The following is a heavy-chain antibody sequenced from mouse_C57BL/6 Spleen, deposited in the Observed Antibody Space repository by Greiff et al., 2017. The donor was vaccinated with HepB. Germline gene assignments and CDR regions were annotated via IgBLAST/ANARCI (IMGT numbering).Heavy chain of an antibody. CDR3: ARQGGYAEDFAY. D-gene: IGHD2-2*01. CDR1: GYTFTSYW. J-gene: IGHJ3*01. Sequence: QVQLKQPGAELVKPGASVKMSCKASGYTFTSYWITWVKQRPGQGLEWIGDIYPGSGSTNYNEKFKSKATLTVDTSSSTAYMQLSSLTSEDSAVYYCARQGGYAEDFAYWGQGTLVTVSA. V-gene: IGHV1-55*01. CDR2: IYPGSGST.